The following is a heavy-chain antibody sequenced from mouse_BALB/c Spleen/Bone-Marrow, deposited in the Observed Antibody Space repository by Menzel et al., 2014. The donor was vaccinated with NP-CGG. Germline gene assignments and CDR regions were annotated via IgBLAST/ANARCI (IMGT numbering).Heavy chain of an antibody. J-gene: IGHJ4*01. CDR1: GYTFTSYV. Sequence: VQLKQSGPELVKPGASVKMSCKASGYTFTSYVMHWVKQKPGQGLEWIGYINPYNDGTKYNEKFKGKATLTSDKSSSTAYMELSSLTSEDSAVYYCARGGFDEGYYAMDYWGQGTSVTVSS. CDR3: ARGGFDEGYYAMDY. CDR2: INPYNDGT. V-gene: IGHV1-14*01.